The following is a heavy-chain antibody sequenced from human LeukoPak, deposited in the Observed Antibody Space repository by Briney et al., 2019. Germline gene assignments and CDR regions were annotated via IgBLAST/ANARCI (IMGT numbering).Heavy chain of an antibody. J-gene: IGHJ4*02. D-gene: IGHD3-16*02. CDR1: GFTFSAYW. Sequence: GGSLRLSCTASGFTFSAYWMHWVRQVPGKGLVWVSRMNTNGSFTTYADSVKGRFTMSRDNSRNTLYLQMNSLRVEDTAVYYCARTLSAVGHLFDYWGQGTLVTVSS. CDR3: ARTLSAVGHLFDY. V-gene: IGHV3-74*01. CDR2: MNTNGSFT.